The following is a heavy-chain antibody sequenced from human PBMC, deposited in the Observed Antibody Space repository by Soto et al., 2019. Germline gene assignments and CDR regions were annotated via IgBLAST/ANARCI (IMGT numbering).Heavy chain of an antibody. V-gene: IGHV1-69*13. Sequence: ASVKVSCKASGGTFSSYAISWVRQAPGQGLEWMGGIIPIFGTANYAQKFQGRVTITADESTSTAYMELSSLRSEDTAVYYCARGPWMTSGSYYGDYWGQGTLVTVSS. CDR2: IIPIFGTA. J-gene: IGHJ4*02. CDR3: ARGPWMTSGSYYGDY. CDR1: GGTFSSYA. D-gene: IGHD1-26*01.